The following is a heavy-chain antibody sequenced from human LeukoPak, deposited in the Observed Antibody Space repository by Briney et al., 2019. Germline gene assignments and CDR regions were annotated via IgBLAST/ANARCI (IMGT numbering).Heavy chain of an antibody. CDR1: GFTFSSAW. Sequence: GGSLRLSCAVSGFTFSSAWMSWVRQAPGKGLEWVGRVKSETDGGTTDYAAPAKGRFTISRDDSENTLYLHMNSLKTEDTAVYYCTTDSEGNWRHYFDYWDQGTLVTVSS. D-gene: IGHD1-1*01. J-gene: IGHJ4*02. V-gene: IGHV3-15*01. CDR2: VKSETDGGTT. CDR3: TTDSEGNWRHYFDY.